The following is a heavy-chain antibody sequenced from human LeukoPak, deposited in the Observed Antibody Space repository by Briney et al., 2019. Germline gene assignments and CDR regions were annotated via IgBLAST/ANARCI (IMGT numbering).Heavy chain of an antibody. V-gene: IGHV4-39*01. Sequence: SETLSLTCTVSGGSISSSSYYWGWLRQPPGKGLEWIGSIYYSGSTYYNPSLKSRVTISVDTSKNQFSLKLSSVTAADTAVYYCARGSASPAALAFDIWGQGTMVTVSS. CDR2: IYYSGST. D-gene: IGHD2-15*01. CDR1: GGSISSSSYY. J-gene: IGHJ3*02. CDR3: ARGSASPAALAFDI.